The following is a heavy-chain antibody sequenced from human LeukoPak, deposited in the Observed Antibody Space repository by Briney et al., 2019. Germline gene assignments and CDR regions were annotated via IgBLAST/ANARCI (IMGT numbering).Heavy chain of an antibody. V-gene: IGHV4-59*01. J-gene: IGHJ3*02. D-gene: IGHD6-19*01. CDR1: GGSISSYY. Sequence: PSETLSLTCTVSGGSISSYYWSWIRQPPGKGLEWIGYIYYSGSTNYNPSLKSRVTISVDTSKNQFSLKLSSVTAADTAAYYCARVVAVAPHAFDIWGQGTMVTVSS. CDR2: IYYSGST. CDR3: ARVVAVAPHAFDI.